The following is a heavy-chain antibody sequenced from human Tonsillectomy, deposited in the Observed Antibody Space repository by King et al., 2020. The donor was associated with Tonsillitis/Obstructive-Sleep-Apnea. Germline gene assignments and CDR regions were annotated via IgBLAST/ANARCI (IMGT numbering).Heavy chain of an antibody. J-gene: IGHJ4*02. D-gene: IGHD3-22*01. CDR3: ARDSMSHYFDSSAYYTFAY. CDR2: ISAYNGDT. CDR1: GYTFTTYG. V-gene: IGHV1-18*01. Sequence: QLVQSGAEVKKPGASVKVSCKASGYTFTTYGISWVRQAPGQGLEWMGWISAYNGDTNYAQKLQGRVTMTTDTSTSTAYMEGRSLRSDDTAVYYCARDSMSHYFDSSAYYTFAYWGQGTLVTVPS.